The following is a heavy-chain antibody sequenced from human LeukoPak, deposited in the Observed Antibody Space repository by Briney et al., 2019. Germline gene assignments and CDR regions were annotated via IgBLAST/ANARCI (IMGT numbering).Heavy chain of an antibody. V-gene: IGHV4-39*07. CDR2: IYYSGST. Sequence: SETLSLTCTVSGGFISSSNYYWGWIRQPPGKGLEWIGSIYYSGSTYYNPSLKSRVTMSVDTSKNQFSLKLNSVTAADTAVYYCARIDSSGWFRGGDYWGQGTLVTVSS. CDR3: ARIDSSGWFRGGDY. J-gene: IGHJ4*02. CDR1: GGFISSSNYY. D-gene: IGHD6-19*01.